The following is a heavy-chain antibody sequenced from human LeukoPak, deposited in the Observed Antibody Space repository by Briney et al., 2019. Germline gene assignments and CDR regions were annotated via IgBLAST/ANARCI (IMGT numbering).Heavy chain of an antibody. D-gene: IGHD5-18*01. CDR2: ISGSGGST. V-gene: IGHV3-23*01. CDR1: GFTFGDYA. Sequence: GGSLRLSCTASGFTFGDYAMSWVRQAPGKGLEWASAISGSGGSTYYADSVKGRFTISRDNSKNTLYLQMNSLRAEDTAVYYCAKDGYGDYWGQGTLVTVSS. J-gene: IGHJ4*02. CDR3: AKDGYGDY.